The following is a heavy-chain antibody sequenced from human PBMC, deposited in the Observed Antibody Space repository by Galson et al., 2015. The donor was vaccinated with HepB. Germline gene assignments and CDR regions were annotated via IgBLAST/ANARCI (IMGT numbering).Heavy chain of an antibody. V-gene: IGHV3-30*18. CDR2: ISYDGSNK. J-gene: IGHJ6*02. Sequence: SLRLSCAASGVTLSSYGMHWVRQAPGKGLEWVAVISYDGSNKYYADSVKGRFTISRDNSKNTLYLQMNSLRAEDTAVYYCAKDAVYCSSTSCYSSWYYYGMDVWGQGTTVTVSS. CDR3: AKDAVYCSSTSCYSSWYYYGMDV. D-gene: IGHD2-2*02. CDR1: GVTLSSYG.